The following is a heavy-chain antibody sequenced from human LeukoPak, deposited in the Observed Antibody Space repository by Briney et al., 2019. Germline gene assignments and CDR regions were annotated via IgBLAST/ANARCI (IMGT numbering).Heavy chain of an antibody. D-gene: IGHD3-10*01. CDR1: GLTLSSYA. V-gene: IGHV3-23*01. CDR3: ARGAMVRGVIIRRSRSGYFDY. Sequence: GGSLRLSCSASGLTLSSYAVSSVRPPPGEGLEWVSGISRSGRSTYSVASVKGRFTISTANSKNTLYTQMNSLRAEDTAVYYCARGAMVRGVIIRRSRSGYFDYWGQGTLVAVSS. J-gene: IGHJ4*02. CDR2: ISRSGRST.